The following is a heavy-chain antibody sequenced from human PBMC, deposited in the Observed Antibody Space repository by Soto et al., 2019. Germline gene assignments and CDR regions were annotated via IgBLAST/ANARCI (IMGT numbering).Heavy chain of an antibody. D-gene: IGHD6-19*01. Sequence: QAQLEHSGGEVKKPGSSVKVSCKASRVAFIKFIVTWVRQAPGLGLEWVGGIIPIFGTANYAQNFQGRVTITADESTSASSMEVNNRRTEDTAVYYCAKVRYSSPIGYYYGMDVWGHGTTVTGSS. CDR1: RVAFIKFI. CDR3: AKVRYSSPIGYYYGMDV. J-gene: IGHJ6*02. V-gene: IGHV1-69*01. CDR2: IIPIFGTA.